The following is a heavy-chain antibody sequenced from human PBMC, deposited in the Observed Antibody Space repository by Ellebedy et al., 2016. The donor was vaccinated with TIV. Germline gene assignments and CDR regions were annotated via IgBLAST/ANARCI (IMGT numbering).Heavy chain of an antibody. Sequence: AASVKVSCKASGYTFTSYGINWVRQAPGQGLEWMGWISAYNGNTNYAQNLQGGVTMTTDTSTSTAFMDLRSLRSDDTAVYYCARVSGSYYKSSSSAYFDYWGQGTLVTVSS. CDR1: GYTFTSYG. CDR2: ISAYNGNT. D-gene: IGHD1-26*01. CDR3: ARVSGSYYKSSSSAYFDY. J-gene: IGHJ4*02. V-gene: IGHV1-18*01.